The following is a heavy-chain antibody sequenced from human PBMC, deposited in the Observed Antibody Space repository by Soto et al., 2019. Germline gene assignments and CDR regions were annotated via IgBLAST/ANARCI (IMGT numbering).Heavy chain of an antibody. Sequence: ASVKVSCKASGYTFTSYAMNWVRQAPGQRLEWMGRINAGNGKRNYAQRFQDRVTITADKSTATVHMELSSLRSEDTALYYCTIGSWSGEVFDIWGQGTMVTVSS. V-gene: IGHV1-3*01. J-gene: IGHJ3*02. D-gene: IGHD2-21*01. CDR3: TIGSWSGEVFDI. CDR1: GYTFTSYA. CDR2: INAGNGKR.